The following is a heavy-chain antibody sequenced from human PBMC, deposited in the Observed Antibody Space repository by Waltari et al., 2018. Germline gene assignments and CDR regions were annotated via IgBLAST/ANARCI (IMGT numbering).Heavy chain of an antibody. V-gene: IGHV1-24*01. CDR2: FDPEDGET. CDR3: ATGQLVSLDY. Sequence: QVPLVQSGAEVKKPGASVRFSAKVSGYPLTELSLHWVRQAPGKGLEWMGGFDPEDGETIYAQKFQGRVTMTEDTSTDTAYMELSSLRSEDTAVYYCATGQLVSLDYWGQGTLVTVSS. CDR1: GYPLTELS. D-gene: IGHD6-6*01. J-gene: IGHJ4*02.